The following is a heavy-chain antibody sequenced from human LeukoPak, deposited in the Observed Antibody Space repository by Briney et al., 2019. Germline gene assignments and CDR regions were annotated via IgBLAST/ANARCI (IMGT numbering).Heavy chain of an antibody. V-gene: IGHV3-7*01. CDR2: IKQDRSEK. J-gene: IGHJ6*03. D-gene: IGHD5-18*01. Sequence: GGSLRLSCAASGFTFTNYWMSWVRQAPGKGLELVANIKQDRSEKYYVDSVKGRFTISRDNAKNSLYLQMNSLRAEDTAVFYCARVGTPMVTIVAPYYMDVWGKGTTVTVSS. CDR1: GFTFTNYW. CDR3: ARVGTPMVTIVAPYYMDV.